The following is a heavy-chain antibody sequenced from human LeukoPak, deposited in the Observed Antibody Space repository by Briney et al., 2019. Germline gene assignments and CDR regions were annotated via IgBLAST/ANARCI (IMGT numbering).Heavy chain of an antibody. CDR2: INHSGST. Sequence: SETLSLTCAVYGGSFSGYYWSWIRQPPGKGQEWIGEINHSGSTNYNPSLKSRVTISVDTSKNQFSLKLSSVTAADTAVYYCARRFVRITIFGVADITGSRFDPWGQGTLVTVSS. CDR3: ARRFVRITIFGVADITGSRFDP. J-gene: IGHJ5*02. D-gene: IGHD3-3*01. CDR1: GGSFSGYY. V-gene: IGHV4-34*01.